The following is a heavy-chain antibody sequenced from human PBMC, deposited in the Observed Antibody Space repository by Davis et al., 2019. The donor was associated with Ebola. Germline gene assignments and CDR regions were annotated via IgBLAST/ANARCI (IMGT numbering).Heavy chain of an antibody. J-gene: IGHJ6*02. CDR2: INHSGST. CDR1: GGSFSGYY. V-gene: IGHV4-34*01. CDR3: ARDPGHYDSTESGHYYYYYYGMDV. D-gene: IGHD3-22*01. Sequence: SETLSLTCAVYGGSFSGYYWSWIRQPPGKGLEWIGEINHSGSTNYNPSLKSRVTISVDKSKNQFSLKLSSVTAADTAVYYCARDPGHYDSTESGHYYYYYYGMDVWGQGTTVTVSS.